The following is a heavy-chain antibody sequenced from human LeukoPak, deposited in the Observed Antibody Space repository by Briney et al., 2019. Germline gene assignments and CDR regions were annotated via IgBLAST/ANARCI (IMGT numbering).Heavy chain of an antibody. J-gene: IGHJ6*02. D-gene: IGHD2-2*01. CDR3: ARGEVPTYYYYGMDV. Sequence: ETLSLTCAVYGGSFSGYYWSWVRQAPGKGLEWVANIKQDGSEKYYVDSVKGRFTISRDNAKNSLYLQMNSLRAEDTAVYYCARGEVPTYYYYGMDVWGQGTTVTVSS. CDR2: IKQDGSEK. V-gene: IGHV3-7*04. CDR1: GGSFSGYY.